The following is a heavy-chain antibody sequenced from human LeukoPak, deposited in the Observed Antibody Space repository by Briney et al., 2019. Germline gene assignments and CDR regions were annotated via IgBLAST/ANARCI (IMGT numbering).Heavy chain of an antibody. CDR2: ISSSSSYI. CDR1: GFTFSSYS. J-gene: IGHJ1*01. D-gene: IGHD1-26*01. CDR3: ARDPSWGATTMYFQH. Sequence: PGGSLRLSCAASGFTFSSYSMNWVRQAPGKGLEWVSSISSSSSYIYYADSVKGRFTISRDNAKNSLYLQMNSLRAEDTAVYYCARDPSWGATTMYFQHWGQGTLVTISS. V-gene: IGHV3-21*01.